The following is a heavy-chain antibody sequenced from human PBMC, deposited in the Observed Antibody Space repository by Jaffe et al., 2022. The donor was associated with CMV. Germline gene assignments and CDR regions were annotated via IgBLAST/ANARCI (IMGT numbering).Heavy chain of an antibody. CDR3: TRGPTPGFQGGNYFSRRTYYYFYYMDV. J-gene: IGHJ6*03. CDR1: GFTFSSHW. CDR2: IKQDGSET. D-gene: IGHD3-3*01. Sequence: EVQLVESGGDLVQPGGSLRLSCAASGFTFSSHWVSWVRQAPGKGPEWVANIKQDGSETYYVDSVKGRFTISRDNAKNSLYLEMNSLRVEDTAVYYCTRGPTPGFQGGNYFSRRTYYYFYYMDVWGTGTTVTVSS. V-gene: IGHV3-7*03.